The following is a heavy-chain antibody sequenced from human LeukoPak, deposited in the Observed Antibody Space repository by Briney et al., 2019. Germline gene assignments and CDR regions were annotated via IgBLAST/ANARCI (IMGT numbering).Heavy chain of an antibody. V-gene: IGHV3-66*02. Sequence: GSLRLSCAASGFPVSSNYMSWVRQAPGKGLEWVSVIYSGGSTYYADSVKGRFTISRDNSKNTLYLQMNSLRAEDTAVYYCARDYGDYVFDYWGQGTLVTVSS. CDR3: ARDYGDYVFDY. D-gene: IGHD4-17*01. J-gene: IGHJ4*02. CDR2: IYSGGST. CDR1: GFPVSSNY.